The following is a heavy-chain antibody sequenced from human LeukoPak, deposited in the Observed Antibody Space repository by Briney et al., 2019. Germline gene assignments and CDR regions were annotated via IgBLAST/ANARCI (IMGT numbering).Heavy chain of an antibody. V-gene: IGHV3-30*18. D-gene: IGHD5-12*01. J-gene: IGHJ6*03. CDR3: AKDTVKVTTIRRVPHYMDV. CDR1: GFTFSSYG. CDR2: ISYDGSNK. Sequence: GGSLRLSCAASGFTFSSYGMHWVRQAPGKGLEWVAVISYDGSNKYYADSVKDRFIISRDNSKNTLYLQMNSLRAEDTAVYYCAKDTVKVTTIRRVPHYMDVWGKGTTVTISS.